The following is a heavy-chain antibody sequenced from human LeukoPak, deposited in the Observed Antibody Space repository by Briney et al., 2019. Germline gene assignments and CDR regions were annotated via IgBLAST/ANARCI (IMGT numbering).Heavy chain of an antibody. Sequence: SQTLSLTCAVSGGSISSGGYSWSWIRQPPGKGLEWIGYIYYSGSTNYNPSLKSRVTISVDTSKNQFSLKLSSVTAADTAVYYCARHLLSHSVSPFRNDAFDIWGQGTMVTVSS. J-gene: IGHJ3*02. CDR1: GGSISSGGYS. V-gene: IGHV4-30-4*07. CDR3: ARHLLSHSVSPFRNDAFDI. D-gene: IGHD3-3*01. CDR2: IYYSGST.